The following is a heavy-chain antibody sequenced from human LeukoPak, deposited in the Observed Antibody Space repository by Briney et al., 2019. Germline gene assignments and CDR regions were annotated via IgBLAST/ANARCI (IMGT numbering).Heavy chain of an antibody. D-gene: IGHD6-13*01. CDR2: INPSGGST. J-gene: IGHJ5*02. Sequence: ASVKVSCKASGYTFTSYYMHWVRQAPGQGLEWMGIINPSGGSTSYAQKFQGRVTMTRDTSTSTVYMELSSLRSEDTAVYYCARDGIAAAGTGRWFDPWGQGTLVTVSS. V-gene: IGHV1-46*01. CDR3: ARDGIAAAGTGRWFDP. CDR1: GYTFTSYY.